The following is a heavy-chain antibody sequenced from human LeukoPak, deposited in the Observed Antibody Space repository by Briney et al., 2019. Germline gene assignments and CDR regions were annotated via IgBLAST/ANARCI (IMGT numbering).Heavy chain of an antibody. V-gene: IGHV1-2*06. Sequence: ASVKVSCKASGYTFTGYYMHWVRQAPGQGLEWMGRINPNSGGTNYAQKFQGRVTMTRDTSISTAYMELSRLRSDDTAVYYCGRDAYYYGWGSYYGGGDYWGQGTLVTVSS. CDR1: GYTFTGYY. J-gene: IGHJ4*02. CDR2: INPNSGGT. D-gene: IGHD3-10*01. CDR3: GRDAYYYGWGSYYGGGDY.